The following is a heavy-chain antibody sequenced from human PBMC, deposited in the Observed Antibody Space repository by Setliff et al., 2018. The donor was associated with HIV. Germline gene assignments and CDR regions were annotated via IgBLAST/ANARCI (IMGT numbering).Heavy chain of an antibody. V-gene: IGHV1-2*04. CDR2: INPNSGGT. CDR3: ARAPKYYYDSSGYYLYYFDY. CDR1: GYTFTGYY. J-gene: IGHJ4*02. D-gene: IGHD3-22*01. Sequence: ASVKVSCKASGYTFTGYYMHWVRQAPGQGLEWMGWINPNSGGTNYAQKFQGWVTMTRDTSISTAYMELSRLRSDDKAVYYCARAPKYYYDSSGYYLYYFDYWGQGTLVTVSS.